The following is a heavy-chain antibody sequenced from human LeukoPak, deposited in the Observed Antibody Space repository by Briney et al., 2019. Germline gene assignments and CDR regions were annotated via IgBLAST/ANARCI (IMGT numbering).Heavy chain of an antibody. J-gene: IGHJ4*02. CDR3: ASLLGYCSSTSCYEVDY. Sequence: ASVKVSCKASGYTFTGYYMHRVRHAPGQGLNFIGWINPNSGGTNYAQKFQGRVTMTRDTSISTAYMELSRLRSDDTAVYYCASLLGYCSSTSCYEVDYWGQGTLVTVSS. D-gene: IGHD2-2*01. CDR2: INPNSGGT. V-gene: IGHV1-2*02. CDR1: GYTFTGYY.